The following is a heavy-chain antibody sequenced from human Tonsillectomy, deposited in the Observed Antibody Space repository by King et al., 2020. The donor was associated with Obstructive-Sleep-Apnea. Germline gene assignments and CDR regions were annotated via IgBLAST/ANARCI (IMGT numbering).Heavy chain of an antibody. CDR2: INHSGST. V-gene: IGHV4-34*01. CDR3: AAKENYYYGMDV. J-gene: IGHJ6*02. CDR1: GGSFSIYY. Sequence: VQLQQWGAGLLKPSETLSLTCAVYGGSFSIYYWSWIRQPPGKGLEWIGEINHSGSTDYNPSLKSRVTISVDTSKNQFSLKLSSVTAADTAVYYCAAKENYYYGMDVWGQGTTVTVSS.